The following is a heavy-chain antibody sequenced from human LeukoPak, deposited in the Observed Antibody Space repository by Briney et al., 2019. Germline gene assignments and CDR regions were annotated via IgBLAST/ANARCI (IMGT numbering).Heavy chain of an antibody. J-gene: IGHJ5*02. D-gene: IGHD3-16*01. Sequence: PSETLSLTCAVYGGSFSGYYWSWIRQPPGKGLEWIGEINHSGSTNYNPTLKSRVTISVDASKNQFSLKLSSVTAADTAVYYCARGILLRPWGQGTLVTVSS. V-gene: IGHV4-34*01. CDR2: INHSGST. CDR3: ARGILLRP. CDR1: GGSFSGYY.